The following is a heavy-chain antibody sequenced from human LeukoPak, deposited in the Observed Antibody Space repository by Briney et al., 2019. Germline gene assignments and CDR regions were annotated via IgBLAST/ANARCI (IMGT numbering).Heavy chain of an antibody. J-gene: IGHJ4*02. V-gene: IGHV4-59*01. D-gene: IGHD5-12*01. CDR2: IYYSGST. CDR1: GGSISYYY. CDR3: ARANSGYESYPFDY. Sequence: SETLSLTCTVSGGSISYYYWSWIRQPPGKGLEWIGYIYYSGSTNYNPSLESRVTISVDTSKNQFSLKLSSVTAADTAVYYCARANSGYESYPFDYWGQGTLVTVSS.